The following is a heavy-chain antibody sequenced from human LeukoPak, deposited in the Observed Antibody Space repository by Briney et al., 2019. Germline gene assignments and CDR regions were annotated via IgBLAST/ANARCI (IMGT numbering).Heavy chain of an antibody. D-gene: IGHD3-22*01. CDR3: ASGVYDSSGYPY. CDR2: IYYSGST. CDR1: GGSISSYY. Sequence: SETLSLTCTVSGGSISSYYWSWIRQPPGKGLEWIGYIYYSGSTNYNPSLKSRVTTSVDTSKNQFSLKLSSVTAAHTAVYYCASGVYDSSGYPYWGQGTLVTVSS. V-gene: IGHV4-59*08. J-gene: IGHJ4*02.